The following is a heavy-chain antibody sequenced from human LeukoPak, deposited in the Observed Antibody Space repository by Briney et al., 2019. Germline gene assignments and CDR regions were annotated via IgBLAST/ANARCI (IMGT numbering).Heavy chain of an antibody. Sequence: SVKVSCKASGGTFSSYAISWVRQAPGQGLAWMGGIIPIFGTANYAQKFQGRVTITADESTSTAYMELSSLRSEDTAVYYCARGEGLVRESQFDYWGQGTLVTVSS. D-gene: IGHD3-10*01. J-gene: IGHJ4*02. CDR1: GGTFSSYA. CDR3: ARGEGLVRESQFDY. V-gene: IGHV1-69*13. CDR2: IIPIFGTA.